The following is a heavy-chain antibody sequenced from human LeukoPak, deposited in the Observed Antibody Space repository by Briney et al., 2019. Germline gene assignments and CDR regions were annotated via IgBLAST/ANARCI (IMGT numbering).Heavy chain of an antibody. V-gene: IGHV3-30*02. D-gene: IGHD3-16*01. Sequence: GGSLRLSCAASGFTLSSYSMNWVRQAPGKGLEWVAFMHYDGRNILYADSVKGRFSISTDNSKNMVYLQMSSLRAEDTAVYYCAKVTMGDVWFDPWGQRTLVTVSS. J-gene: IGHJ5*02. CDR2: MHYDGRNI. CDR3: AKVTMGDVWFDP. CDR1: GFTLSSYS.